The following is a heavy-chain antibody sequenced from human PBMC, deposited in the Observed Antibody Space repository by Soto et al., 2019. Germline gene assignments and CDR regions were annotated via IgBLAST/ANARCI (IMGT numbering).Heavy chain of an antibody. V-gene: IGHV3-74*01. Sequence: PGGSLRLSCAASGFTFSSYWMHWVRQAPGKGLVWVSRINSDGSSTSYADSVKGRFTISRDNAKNTLYLQMNSLRAEDTAVYYCAREWVEWLLPNYYYYGMDVWGQGTTVTV. D-gene: IGHD3-3*01. CDR1: GFTFSSYW. CDR2: INSDGSST. CDR3: AREWVEWLLPNYYYYGMDV. J-gene: IGHJ6*02.